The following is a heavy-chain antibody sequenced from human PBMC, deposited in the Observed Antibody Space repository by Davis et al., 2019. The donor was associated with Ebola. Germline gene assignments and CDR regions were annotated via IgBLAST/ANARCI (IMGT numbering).Heavy chain of an antibody. V-gene: IGHV3-21*01. CDR3: AREFLEAAKRWAAFDI. D-gene: IGHD2-15*01. CDR2: ISSSSSYI. J-gene: IGHJ3*02. CDR1: GFTFSSYS. Sequence: PGGSLRLSCAASGFTFSSYSMDWVRQAPGKGLEWVSSISSSSSYIYYADSVKGRFTISRDNAKNSLYLQMNSLRAEDTAVYYCAREFLEAAKRWAAFDIWGQGTMVTVSS.